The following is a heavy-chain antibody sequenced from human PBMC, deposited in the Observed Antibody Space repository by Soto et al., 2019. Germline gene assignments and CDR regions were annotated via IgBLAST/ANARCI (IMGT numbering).Heavy chain of an antibody. CDR2: ISDSGGST. CDR3: ARVLCGDSCGGYGPVFDY. CDR1: GVTFSTFA. Sequence: GSLRLSCAASGVTFSTFAMSWVRQAPGKGLEWVSVISDSGGSTYYADSVKGRFTISRDNSKSALYLQMNSLRGEDTAVYYCARVLCGDSCGGYGPVFDYWRQGTPDIGSS. D-gene: IGHD6-13*01. V-gene: IGHV3-23*01. J-gene: IGHJ4*02.